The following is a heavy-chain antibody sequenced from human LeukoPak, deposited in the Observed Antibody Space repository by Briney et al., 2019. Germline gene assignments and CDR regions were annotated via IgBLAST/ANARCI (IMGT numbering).Heavy chain of an antibody. V-gene: IGHV4-59*08. CDR1: GVSFSSYY. CDR3: ARLDPRGGDDY. D-gene: IGHD2-2*03. Sequence: NPSETLSLTCAVYGVSFSSYYWSWIRQPPGKGLEWIGYIYYSGSTNYNPSLKSRVTISVDTSKNQFSLKLSSVTAADTAVYYCARLDPRGGDDYWGQGTLVTVSS. J-gene: IGHJ4*02. CDR2: IYYSGST.